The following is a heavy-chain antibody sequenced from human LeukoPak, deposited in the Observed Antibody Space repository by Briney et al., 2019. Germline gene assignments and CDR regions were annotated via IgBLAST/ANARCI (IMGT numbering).Heavy chain of an antibody. CDR1: GYTFTSYY. D-gene: IGHD3-10*01. J-gene: IGHJ4*02. CDR3: ARDQWSWAGRMVRGVIITLTY. Sequence: ASVKVSCKASGYTFTSYYMHWVRQAPGQGLEWMGIINPSGGSTSYAQKFQGRVTMTRDMSTSTVYMELSSLRSEDTAVYYCARDQWSWAGRMVRGVIITLTYWGQGTLVTVSS. V-gene: IGHV1-46*01. CDR2: INPSGGST.